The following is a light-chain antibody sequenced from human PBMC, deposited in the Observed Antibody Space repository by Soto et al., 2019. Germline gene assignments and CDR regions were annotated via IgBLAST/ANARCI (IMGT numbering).Light chain of an antibody. V-gene: IGLV2-14*01. CDR1: TSDVGGYNY. CDR3: GSYTGSITYV. Sequence: QSALTQPASVSGSLGQSITISCTGTTSDVGGYNYVCWYQQHPGKAPILMIYEVTNRPSGVSNRFSGSKSGNTASLTISGLQVEDEAEYYCGSYTGSITYVFGTGTKLTVL. CDR2: EVT. J-gene: IGLJ1*01.